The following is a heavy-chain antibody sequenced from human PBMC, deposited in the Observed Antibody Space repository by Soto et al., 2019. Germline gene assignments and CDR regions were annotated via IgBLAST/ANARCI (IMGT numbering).Heavy chain of an antibody. CDR1: GDSVSSNSAA. CDR3: ARSGYVWGSYRHPAGMDV. J-gene: IGHJ6*02. V-gene: IGHV6-1*01. Sequence: SQTLSLTCAISGDSVSSNSAAWNWIRQSPSRGLEWLGRTYYRSKWYNDYAVSVKSRITINPDTSKNQFSLQLRSLRSDDTAVYYCARSGYVWGSYRHPAGMDVWGQGTTVTVSS. D-gene: IGHD3-16*02. CDR2: TYYRSKWYN.